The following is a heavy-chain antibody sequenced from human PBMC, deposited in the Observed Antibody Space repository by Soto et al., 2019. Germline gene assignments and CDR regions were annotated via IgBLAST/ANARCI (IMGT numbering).Heavy chain of an antibody. CDR3: ARSAPAGLTAFDT. Sequence: ASVKVSCKASGYTFTSYAMHWVRQAPGQRLERIGWINAGNGNTKYSQKFQGRVTITRDTSASTAYMELSSLRSEDTAVYYCARSAPAGLTAFDTCGQAKMINVS. CDR2: INAGNGNT. J-gene: IGHJ3*02. V-gene: IGHV1-3*01. CDR1: GYTFTSYA. D-gene: IGHD6-13*01.